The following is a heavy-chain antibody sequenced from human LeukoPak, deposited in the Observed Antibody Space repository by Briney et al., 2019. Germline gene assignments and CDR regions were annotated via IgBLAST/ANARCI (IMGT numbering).Heavy chain of an antibody. Sequence: ASVKVSCKASGYTFTGYYMHWVRQAPGQGLEWMGWINPNSGGTNYAQKFQGRVTMTRDTSISTAYMELSRLRSDDTAVYYCAREGIAAAGNHDAFDIWGQGTMVTVSS. D-gene: IGHD6-13*01. J-gene: IGHJ3*02. CDR2: INPNSGGT. CDR1: GYTFTGYY. CDR3: AREGIAAAGNHDAFDI. V-gene: IGHV1-2*02.